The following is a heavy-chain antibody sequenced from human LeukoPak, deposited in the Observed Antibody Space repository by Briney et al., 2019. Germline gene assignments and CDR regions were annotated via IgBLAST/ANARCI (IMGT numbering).Heavy chain of an antibody. CDR1: GFTVSNNY. CDR3: ARDGDCSSTSCYLAPYYGMDV. J-gene: IGHJ6*02. CDR2: IYSGGST. D-gene: IGHD2-2*01. Sequence: GGSLRLSCAASGFTVSNNYMSWVRQAPGKGLEWVSVIYSGGSTYYADSVKGRFTISRDNSKNTLYLQMNSLRAEDTAVYYCARDGDCSSTSCYLAPYYGMDVWGQGTTVTVSS. V-gene: IGHV3-66*01.